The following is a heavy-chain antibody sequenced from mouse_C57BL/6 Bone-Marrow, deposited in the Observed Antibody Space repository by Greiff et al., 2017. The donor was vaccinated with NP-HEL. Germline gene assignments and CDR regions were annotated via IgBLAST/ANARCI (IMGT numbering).Heavy chain of an antibody. CDR2: IYPGSGST. CDR3: VITPFAY. D-gene: IGHD1-1*01. J-gene: IGHJ3*01. CDR1: GYTFTSYW. V-gene: IGHV1-55*01. Sequence: QVHVKQPGAELVKPGASVKMSCKASGYTFTSYWITWVKQRPGQGLEWIGDIYPGSGSTNYNEKFKSKATLTVDTSSSTAYMQLSSLTSEDSAVYYCVITPFAYWGQGTLVTVSA.